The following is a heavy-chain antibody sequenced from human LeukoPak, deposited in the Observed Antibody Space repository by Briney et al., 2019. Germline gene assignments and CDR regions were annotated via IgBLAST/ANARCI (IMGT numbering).Heavy chain of an antibody. CDR1: GYTFTSYD. CDR2: MNPNSGNT. V-gene: IGHV1-8*01. CDR3: ARGSFYGEGFDY. J-gene: IGHJ4*02. D-gene: IGHD4-17*01. Sequence: ASVKVSCKASGYTFTSYDINWVRQATGQGLEWMEWMNPNSGNTGYAQKFQGRVTMTRNTSISTAYMELSSLRSEDTAVYYCARGSFYGEGFDYWGQGTLVTVSS.